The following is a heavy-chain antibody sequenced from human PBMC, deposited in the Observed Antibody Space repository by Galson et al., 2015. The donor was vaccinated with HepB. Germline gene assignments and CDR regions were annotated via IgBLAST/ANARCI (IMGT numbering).Heavy chain of an antibody. D-gene: IGHD3-10*01. CDR2: ISGSGGST. J-gene: IGHJ4*02. Sequence: WVRQAPGKGLEWVSAISGSGGSTYYADSVKGRFTISRDNSKNTLYLQMNSLRAEDTAVYYCAKDPYGSGSYYFDYWGQGTLVTVS. V-gene: IGHV3-23*01. CDR3: AKDPYGSGSYYFDY.